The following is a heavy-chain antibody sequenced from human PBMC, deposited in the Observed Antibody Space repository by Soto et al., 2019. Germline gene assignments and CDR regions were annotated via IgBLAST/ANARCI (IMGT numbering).Heavy chain of an antibody. CDR1: GGSISSSNW. V-gene: IGHV4-4*02. CDR3: ARDLGYSSSSNWFDP. D-gene: IGHD6-13*01. Sequence: SETLSLTCAVSGGSISSSNWWSWVRQPPGKGLEWIGEIYHSGSTNYNPSLKSRVTISVDKSKNQFSLKLSSVTAADTAVYYCARDLGYSSSSNWFDPWGQGTLVTVSS. CDR2: IYHSGST. J-gene: IGHJ5*02.